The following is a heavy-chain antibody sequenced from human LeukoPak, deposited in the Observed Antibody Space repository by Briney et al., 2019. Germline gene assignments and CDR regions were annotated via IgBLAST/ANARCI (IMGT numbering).Heavy chain of an antibody. CDR2: IYYSGST. D-gene: IGHD3-22*01. V-gene: IGHV4-39*07. J-gene: IGHJ4*02. CDR3: ARASYSYDINGWVPFDY. CDR1: GGSISSSSYY. Sequence: SETLSLTCTVSGGSISSSSYYWGWIRQPPGKGLEWIGSIYYSGSTYYNPSLKSRVTISGDTSKNQFSPRLSSVTAADTAVYYCARASYSYDINGWVPFDYWGQGTLVTVSS.